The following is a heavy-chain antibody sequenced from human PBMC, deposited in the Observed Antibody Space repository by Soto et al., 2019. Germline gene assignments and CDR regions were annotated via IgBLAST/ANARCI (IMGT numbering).Heavy chain of an antibody. J-gene: IGHJ4*02. CDR3: SHGYYQYFES. CDR1: GFTFTDHW. V-gene: IGHV3-15*01. Sequence: GGSLRLSCEASGFTFTDHWMTWVRQAPGKGLEWVGRIKSKTDGGTADYAAPVKGRFTISRDDSENTLYLQMNSLKTEDTAVYYCSHGYYQYFESWGQGTLVTVSS. CDR2: IKSKTDGGTA. D-gene: IGHD5-18*01.